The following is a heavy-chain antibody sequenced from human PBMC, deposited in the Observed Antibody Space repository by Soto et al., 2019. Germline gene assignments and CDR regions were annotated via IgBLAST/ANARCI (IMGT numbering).Heavy chain of an antibody. J-gene: IGHJ3*02. V-gene: IGHV3-49*03. CDR1: GFTFGNNA. CDR3: SRPSYYYDSSGFEPGAFDI. Sequence: PVGSLRLSCTGSGFTFGNNAMTWFRQAPGKGLEWVGFIRSKNYGRTTEYAASVQGRFTISRDDSKGIAYLEMNSLTTDDTAVYYCSRPSYYYDSSGFEPGAFDIWGQGTMVTVSS. D-gene: IGHD3-22*01. CDR2: IRSKNYGRTT.